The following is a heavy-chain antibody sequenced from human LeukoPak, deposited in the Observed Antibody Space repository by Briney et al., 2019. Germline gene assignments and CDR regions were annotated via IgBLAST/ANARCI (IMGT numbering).Heavy chain of an antibody. Sequence: ASVKVSCKASGYTFTGYYMHWVRQAPGQVLEWMGWINPNSGGTNYAQKFQGRVTMTRDTSISTAYMELSRLRSDDTAVYYCASEYYDILTGYYYGMDVWGQGTTVTVSS. J-gene: IGHJ6*02. D-gene: IGHD3-9*01. CDR3: ASEYYDILTGYYYGMDV. CDR2: INPNSGGT. CDR1: GYTFTGYY. V-gene: IGHV1-2*02.